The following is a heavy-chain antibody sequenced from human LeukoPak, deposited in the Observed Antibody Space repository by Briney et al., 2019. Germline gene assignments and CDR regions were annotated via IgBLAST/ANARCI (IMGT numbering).Heavy chain of an antibody. V-gene: IGHV3-21*01. CDR2: ISSSSSYI. CDR1: GFTFSSYS. CDR3: ARDCGGYFDY. Sequence: GGSLRLSCAASGFTFSSYSMNWVRQAPGKGLEWVSSISSSSSYIYYADSVKGRFTISRDNAKSSLYLQMNGLRAEDTAVYYCARDCGGYFDYWGQGTLVTVSS. J-gene: IGHJ4*02. D-gene: IGHD2-21*01.